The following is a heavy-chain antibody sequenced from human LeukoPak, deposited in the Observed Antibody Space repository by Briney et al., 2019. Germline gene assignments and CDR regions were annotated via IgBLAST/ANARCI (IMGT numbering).Heavy chain of an antibody. D-gene: IGHD3-10*01. Sequence: PGGSLRLSCAASGFTFSSYSMNWVRQAPGKGLEWVSSISSSSSYIYYADSVKGRFTISRDNAKNSLYLQMNSLRAEDTAVYYCARSSVWGGSGSYSPGFGYWGQGTLVTVSS. CDR2: ISSSSSYI. CDR1: GFTFSSYS. V-gene: IGHV3-21*01. J-gene: IGHJ4*02. CDR3: ARSSVWGGSGSYSPGFGY.